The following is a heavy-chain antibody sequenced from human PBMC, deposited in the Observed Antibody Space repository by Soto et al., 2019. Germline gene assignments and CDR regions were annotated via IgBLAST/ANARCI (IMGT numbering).Heavy chain of an antibody. CDR1: GFTVSRNY. CDR3: ASGYSVYFDF. V-gene: IGHV3-53*02. J-gene: IGHJ4*02. CDR2: IYSGGST. Sequence: EVQLVETGGGLIQPGGSLRLSCAVSGFTVSRNYMTWVRQAPGKGLEWVSVIYSGGSTYYADSVKGRFSISRDISKNTLYLQMNSLRVEYTAVYYCASGYSVYFDFWGQGNLVTVSS. D-gene: IGHD3-22*01.